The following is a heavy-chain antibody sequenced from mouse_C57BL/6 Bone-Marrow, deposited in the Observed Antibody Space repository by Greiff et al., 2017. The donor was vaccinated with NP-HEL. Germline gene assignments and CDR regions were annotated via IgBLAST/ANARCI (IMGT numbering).Heavy chain of an antibody. CDR2: IDPSDSET. J-gene: IGHJ3*01. CDR1: GYTFTSYW. CDR3: ARGSNYGLFAY. V-gene: IGHV1-52*01. Sequence: VQLQQPGAELVRPGSSVKLSCKASGYTFTSYWMHWVKQRPIQGLEWIGNIDPSDSETHYNQKFKDKATLTVDKSSITAYMQLSSLTSEDSAVYYCARGSNYGLFAYWGQGTLVTVSA. D-gene: IGHD2-5*01.